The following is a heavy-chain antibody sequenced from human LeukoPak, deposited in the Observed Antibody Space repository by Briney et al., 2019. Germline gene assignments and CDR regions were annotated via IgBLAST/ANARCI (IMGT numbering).Heavy chain of an antibody. D-gene: IGHD3-22*01. CDR2: ISWDGGST. V-gene: IGHV3-43D*03. Sequence: GGSLRLSCAASGFTFDDYAMHWVRQAPGKGLEWVSLISWDGGSTYYADSVKGRFTISRDNSKNSLYLQMNSLRAEDTALYYCAKDATASYDSSGCPDYWGQGTLVTVSS. CDR3: AKDATASYDSSGCPDY. J-gene: IGHJ4*02. CDR1: GFTFDDYA.